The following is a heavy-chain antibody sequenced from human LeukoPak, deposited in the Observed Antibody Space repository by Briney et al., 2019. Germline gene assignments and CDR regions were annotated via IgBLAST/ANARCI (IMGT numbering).Heavy chain of an antibody. CDR1: GGSFSGYY. CDR3: ARGRHSQRRRVAAVGPFDP. D-gene: IGHD6-13*01. Sequence: SETLSLTCAVYGGSFSGYYWSWIRQPPGKGLEWIGEINHSGSTDYNPSLKSRATISVDTSKNQFSLKLSSVTAAGTAVYYCARGRHSQRRRVAAVGPFDPWGQGTLVTVSS. J-gene: IGHJ5*02. V-gene: IGHV4-34*01. CDR2: INHSGST.